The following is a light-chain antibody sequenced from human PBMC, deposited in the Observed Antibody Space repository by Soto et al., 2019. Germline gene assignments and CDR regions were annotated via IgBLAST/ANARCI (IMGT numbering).Light chain of an antibody. CDR2: AAS. J-gene: IGKJ3*01. V-gene: IGKV1-39*01. CDR1: QSISSY. CDR3: QQSYSTLFT. Sequence: DIQMTQSPSSLSASVGDRVTITCRASQSISSYLNWYQQKPGKAPKLLIYAASSLKSGVPSRFSGSGSGTDFTLTISSLQPEDVANYYCQQSYSTLFTFGPGTKVEIK.